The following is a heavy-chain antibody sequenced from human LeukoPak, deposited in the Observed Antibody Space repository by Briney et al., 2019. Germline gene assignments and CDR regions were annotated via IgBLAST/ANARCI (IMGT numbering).Heavy chain of an antibody. CDR1: GFTFSTYG. J-gene: IGHJ4*02. V-gene: IGHV3-23*01. Sequence: PGGSLRLSCEASGFTFSTYGMSWVRQAPGKGLEWVSAISGDSSRTYYADSAKGRFTISRDNSKNTLYLQMNSLRAEDTAVYYCAKDAYSGSVDYWGQGTLVTVSS. D-gene: IGHD6-19*01. CDR3: AKDAYSGSVDY. CDR2: ISGDSSRT.